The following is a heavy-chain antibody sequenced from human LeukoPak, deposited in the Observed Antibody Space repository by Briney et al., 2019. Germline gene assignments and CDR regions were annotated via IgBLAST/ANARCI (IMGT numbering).Heavy chain of an antibody. CDR3: ARGLNCSSTSCYLDYFDY. D-gene: IGHD2-2*01. J-gene: IGHJ4*02. CDR2: ISSSSSYI. V-gene: IGHV3-21*01. Sequence: GGSLRLSCAASGFTFSCYSMNWVRQAPGKGLEWVSSISSSSSYIYYADSVKGRFTISRDNAKNSLYLQMNSLRAEDTAVYYCARGLNCSSTSCYLDYFDYWGQGTLVTVSS. CDR1: GFTFSCYS.